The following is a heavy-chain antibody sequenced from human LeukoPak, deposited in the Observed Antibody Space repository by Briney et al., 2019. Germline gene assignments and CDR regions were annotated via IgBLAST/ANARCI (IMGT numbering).Heavy chain of an antibody. D-gene: IGHD3-10*01. CDR2: IRYDGSNK. Sequence: GRSLRLSCAASGFIFNSYSMHWVRQAPGKGLEWVAFIRYDGSNKYYADSVKGRFTISRDNSKNTLYLQMNSLRAEDTAVYYCAKDRGIISDYWGQGTLVTVSS. CDR1: GFIFNSYS. CDR3: AKDRGIISDY. V-gene: IGHV3-30*02. J-gene: IGHJ4*02.